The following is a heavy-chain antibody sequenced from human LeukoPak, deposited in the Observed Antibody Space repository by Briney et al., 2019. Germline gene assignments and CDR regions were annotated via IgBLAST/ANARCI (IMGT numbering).Heavy chain of an antibody. Sequence: ASVKVSCKASGYTFTGYYMHWVRLAPGQGLEWMGWISPNNGGTKYAQKFLGRVTMTRDTSISTAYMELSSLRSDDTAVYYCARDHGGLTWIQIWLSWGQGTLVTVSS. CDR3: ARDHGGLTWIQIWLS. V-gene: IGHV1-2*02. CDR2: ISPNNGGT. D-gene: IGHD5-18*01. J-gene: IGHJ4*02. CDR1: GYTFTGYY.